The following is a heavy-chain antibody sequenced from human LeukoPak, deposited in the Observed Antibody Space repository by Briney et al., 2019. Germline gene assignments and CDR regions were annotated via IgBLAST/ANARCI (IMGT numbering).Heavy chain of an antibody. CDR1: GFTFSSYA. CDR3: ARGGNLEYSSSWYGDADNWFDP. J-gene: IGHJ5*02. CDR2: MSNDGINK. D-gene: IGHD6-13*01. Sequence: GGSLRLSCAASGFTFSSYAMHWVRQAPGKGLEWVAVMSNDGINKYYAGSVKGRFTISRDNAKNSLYLQMNSLRAEDTAVYYCARGGNLEYSSSWYGDADNWFDPWGQGTLVTVSS. V-gene: IGHV3-30-3*01.